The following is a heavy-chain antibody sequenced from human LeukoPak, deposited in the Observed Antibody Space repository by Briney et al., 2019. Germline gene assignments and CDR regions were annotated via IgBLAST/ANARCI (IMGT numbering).Heavy chain of an antibody. V-gene: IGHV1-46*01. Sequence: ASVKVSCKTSGYTFSRYYIHWVRQAPGQGLEWMGIINTSGATTRYGQKFKGRVTAIRDTSTSTVYMEMSSLNSEDTAVYYCARGLESSGWYGMDVWGQGTTIIVSS. J-gene: IGHJ6*02. CDR1: GYTFSRYY. CDR2: INTSGATT. CDR3: ARGLESSGWYGMDV. D-gene: IGHD6-19*01.